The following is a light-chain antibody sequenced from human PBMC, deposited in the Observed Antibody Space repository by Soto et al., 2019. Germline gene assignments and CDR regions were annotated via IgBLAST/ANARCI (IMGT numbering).Light chain of an antibody. CDR3: GTWDSSLSAYV. CDR1: SSNIGNNY. Sequence: QSVLTQPPSVSAAPGQKVTISCSGSSSNIGNNYVSWYQQLPGTAPKLLIYENNKRPSGIPDRFSGSKSSTSATLGITGLQTGDEADYYCGTWDSSLSAYVFGTGTKVTVL. V-gene: IGLV1-51*02. CDR2: ENN. J-gene: IGLJ1*01.